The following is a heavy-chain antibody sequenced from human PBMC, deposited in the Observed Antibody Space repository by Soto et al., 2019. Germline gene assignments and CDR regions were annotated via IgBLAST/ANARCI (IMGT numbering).Heavy chain of an antibody. Sequence: QVQLQESGPGLVKPSETLSLTCTVSGGSISTDYWSWIRQPPGKGLEWIGFIHYSGTTNYTPSLKSQVTIYLDPSKPQLSLNLGSATAAATAVYYCLRGKWIEHPTPWGQGILVTVSS. CDR2: IHYSGTT. CDR3: LRGKWIEHPTP. D-gene: IGHD5-18*01. J-gene: IGHJ5*02. CDR1: GGSISTDY. V-gene: IGHV4-59*08.